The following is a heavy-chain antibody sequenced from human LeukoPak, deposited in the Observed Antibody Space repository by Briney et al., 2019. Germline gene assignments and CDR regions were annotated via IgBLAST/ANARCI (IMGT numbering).Heavy chain of an antibody. V-gene: IGHV5-51*01. CDR2: IYPDDSDA. J-gene: IGHJ5*02. CDR3: ARQLGASGTINYFDP. D-gene: IGHD3-10*01. CDR1: GYSFTTYW. Sequence: GESLKISCETSGYSFTTYWIGWARQMPGTGLEWVGAIYPDDSDARYSPSSQGQVIISADKSTRTAYLQWSSLKASDTAIYYCARQLGASGTINYFDPWGQGTLVTVSS.